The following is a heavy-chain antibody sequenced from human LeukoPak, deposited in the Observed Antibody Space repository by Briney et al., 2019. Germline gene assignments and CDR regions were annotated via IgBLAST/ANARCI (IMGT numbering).Heavy chain of an antibody. CDR3: ARDIESAYYDFWSGYNYGMDV. J-gene: IGHJ6*02. CDR1: GYTFTGYY. V-gene: IGHV1-2*02. Sequence: GASVKVSCKASGYTFTGYYMHWVRQAPGQGLEWMGWINPNSGGTNYAQKFQGRVTMTRDTSISTAYMELSRLRSDDTAVYYCARDIESAYYDFWSGYNYGMDVWGQGTTVTVSS. CDR2: INPNSGGT. D-gene: IGHD3-3*01.